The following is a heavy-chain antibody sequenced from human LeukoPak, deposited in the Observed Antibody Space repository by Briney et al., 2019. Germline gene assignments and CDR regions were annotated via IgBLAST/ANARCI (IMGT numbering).Heavy chain of an antibody. CDR2: MNPNSGNT. CDR3: ARDHKIAARPYYYYYYMDV. V-gene: IGHV1-8*01. CDR1: GHTFTSYD. D-gene: IGHD6-6*01. Sequence: ASVKVSCKASGHTFTSYDINWVRQATGQGLEWMRWMNPNSGNTGYAQKFQGRVTMTRNTSISTAYMELSSLRSEDTAVYYCARDHKIAARPYYYYYYMDVWGKGTTVTVSS. J-gene: IGHJ6*03.